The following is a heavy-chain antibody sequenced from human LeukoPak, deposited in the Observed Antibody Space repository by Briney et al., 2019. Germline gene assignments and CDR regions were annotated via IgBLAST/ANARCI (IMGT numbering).Heavy chain of an antibody. J-gene: IGHJ4*02. CDR3: AKNSGFMVRGVTIDY. V-gene: IGHV3-23*01. Sequence: GGSLRLSCAASGFTFSSYAMSWVRQAPGKGLEWVSAISGSGGSTYYADSVKGRFSISRDNSKNTLYLQMNSLRAEDTAVYYCAKNSGFMVRGVTIDYWGQGTLVTVSS. D-gene: IGHD3-10*01. CDR1: GFTFSSYA. CDR2: ISGSGGST.